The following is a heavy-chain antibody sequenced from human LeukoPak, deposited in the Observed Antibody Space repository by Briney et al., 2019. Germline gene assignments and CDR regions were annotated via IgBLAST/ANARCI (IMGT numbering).Heavy chain of an antibody. CDR1: GYTFTSYD. CDR3: ARCGGRVGAFDI. Sequence: SVKVSCKASGYTFTSYDINWVRQAPGQGLEWMGKIIPILGIANYAQKFQGRVTITADKSTSTAYMELSSLRSEDTAAYYCARCGGRVGAFDIWGQGTMVSVSS. D-gene: IGHD3-10*01. CDR2: IIPILGIA. J-gene: IGHJ3*02. V-gene: IGHV1-69*04.